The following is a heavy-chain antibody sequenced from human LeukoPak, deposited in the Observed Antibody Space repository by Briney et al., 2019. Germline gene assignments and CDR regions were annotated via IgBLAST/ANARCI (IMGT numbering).Heavy chain of an antibody. D-gene: IGHD3-3*01. CDR2: IYYSGST. CDR1: GGSISSYY. CDR3: ARGASDPFWSGPRWFDP. Sequence: PSETLSLICTVSGGSISSYYWSWIRQPPGKGLEWIGYIYYSGSTNYNPSLKSRVTISVDTSKNQFSLKLSSVTAADTAVYYCARGASDPFWSGPRWFDPWGQGTLVTVSS. J-gene: IGHJ5*02. V-gene: IGHV4-59*01.